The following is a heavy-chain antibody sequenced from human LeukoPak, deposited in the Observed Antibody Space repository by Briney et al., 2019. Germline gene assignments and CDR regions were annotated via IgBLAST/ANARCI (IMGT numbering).Heavy chain of an antibody. J-gene: IGHJ6*04. CDR3: ARSKGYYGSGSYYMFDCSLDV. Sequence: SETLSLTCTVSGGSISSGTYYWAWIRQPPGKGLQWIGNIFYSWSTYYNPSLKSRLTISIDTSKNHFSLKLSSVTAADTAVYYCARSKGYYGSGSYYMFDCSLDVWGKGTTVTVSS. CDR1: GGSISSGTYY. V-gene: IGHV4-39*02. CDR2: IFYSWST. D-gene: IGHD3-10*01.